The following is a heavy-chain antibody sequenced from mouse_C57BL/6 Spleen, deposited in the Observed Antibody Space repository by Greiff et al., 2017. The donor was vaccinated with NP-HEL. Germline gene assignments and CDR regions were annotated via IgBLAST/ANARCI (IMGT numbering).Heavy chain of an antibody. CDR1: GYSFTGYY. V-gene: IGHV1-42*01. Sequence: VQLKQSGPELVKPGASVKISCKASGYSFTGYYMNWVKQSPEKSLEWIGEINPSTGGTTYNQKFKAKATLTVDKSSSTAYMQLKSLTSEDSAVYYCARSPTAQGDYWGQGTTLTVSS. CDR3: ARSPTAQGDY. J-gene: IGHJ2*01. CDR2: INPSTGGT. D-gene: IGHD3-2*02.